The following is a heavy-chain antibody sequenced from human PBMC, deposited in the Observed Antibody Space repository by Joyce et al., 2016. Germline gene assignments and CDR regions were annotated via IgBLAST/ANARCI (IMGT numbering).Heavy chain of an antibody. J-gene: IGHJ4*02. D-gene: IGHD4-23*01. CDR2: ISSSSTYI. CDR1: GFSFGTYT. V-gene: IGHV3-21*01. CDR3: APPGGRYGGNQRHPPD. Sequence: EVHLVESGGGLVKPGGSLRLSCAASGFSFGTYTMNWVRQAPGKGLWWVSSISSSSTYIYYADSVRGRFTISRDNAQNSLYLQMNSLRVDDTAVYYCAPPGGRYGGNQRHPPDWGQGTLVTVSS.